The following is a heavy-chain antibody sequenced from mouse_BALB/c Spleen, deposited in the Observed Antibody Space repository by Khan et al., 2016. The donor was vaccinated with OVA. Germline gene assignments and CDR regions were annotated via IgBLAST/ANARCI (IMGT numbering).Heavy chain of an antibody. CDR3: ARSIMAN. V-gene: IGHV3-2*02. Sequence: EVQLQESGPGLVKPSQSLSLTCTVTGYSITSDYAWNWIRKFPGNKLEWMGYISYSGSTSYNPSIKSQISITRDTSKNQFFLQLNSVTTEDTATYYCARSIMANWGQGTTLTVSS. CDR2: ISYSGST. J-gene: IGHJ2*01. CDR1: GYSITSDYA.